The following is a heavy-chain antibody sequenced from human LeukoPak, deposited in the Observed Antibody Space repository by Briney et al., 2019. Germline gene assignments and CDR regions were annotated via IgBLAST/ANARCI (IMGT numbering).Heavy chain of an antibody. CDR3: ARDQPGLDAFDI. CDR2: LHYTGST. J-gene: IGHJ3*02. CDR1: GGSVTSDSDY. D-gene: IGHD1-14*01. V-gene: IGHV4-61*01. Sequence: SETLSLTCSVSGGSVTSDSDYWSWIRHPPGKGLEWIGYLHYTGSTTYNPSLKSRVTISVDTSKNQFSLKLSSVTAADSAVYYCARDQPGLDAFDIWGQGTMVTVSS.